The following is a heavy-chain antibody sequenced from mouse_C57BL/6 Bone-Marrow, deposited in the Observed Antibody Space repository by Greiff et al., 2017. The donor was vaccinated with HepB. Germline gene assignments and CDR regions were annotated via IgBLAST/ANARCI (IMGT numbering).Heavy chain of an antibody. V-gene: IGHV1-22*01. CDR3: ARAYRFAY. CDR2: IKPNNGGT. CDR1: GYTFTDYN. J-gene: IGHJ3*01. Sequence: VQLQQSGPELVKPGASVKMSCKASGYTFTDYNMHWVKQSPGKSLEWIGYIKPNNGGTSYNQKFKGKATLTVNKSSSTAYMEHRSLTSEDSAVYCCARAYRFAYWGQGTLVTVSA.